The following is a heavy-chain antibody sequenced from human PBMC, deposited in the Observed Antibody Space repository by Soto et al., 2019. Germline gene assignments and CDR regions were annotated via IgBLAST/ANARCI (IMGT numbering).Heavy chain of an antibody. CDR2: ISYDGSNK. CDR1: GFTFSSYA. D-gene: IGHD6-6*01. J-gene: IGHJ4*02. Sequence: GGSLRLSCAASGFTFSSYAMHWVRQAPGKGLEWVAVISYDGSNKYYADSVKGRFTISRDNSKNTLYLQMNSLRAEDTAVYYCARGARMIAARPLDYWGQGTLVTVSS. CDR3: ARGARMIAARPLDY. V-gene: IGHV3-30-3*01.